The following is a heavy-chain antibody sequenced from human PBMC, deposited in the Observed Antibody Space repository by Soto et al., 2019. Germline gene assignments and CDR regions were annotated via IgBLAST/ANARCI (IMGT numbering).Heavy chain of an antibody. D-gene: IGHD1-26*01. Sequence: PSETLSLTCSVSGDSVSSDRYFWTWLRQPPGKGLEWIAYNSYTGDTNYNPSLKSRVTISIDTSRNQFSLTLTSVTAADTAVYFCARIVAGATVDLWGQGPLVTVS. V-gene: IGHV4-61*01. CDR1: GDSVSSDRYF. CDR3: ARIVAGATVDL. CDR2: NSYTGDT. J-gene: IGHJ5*02.